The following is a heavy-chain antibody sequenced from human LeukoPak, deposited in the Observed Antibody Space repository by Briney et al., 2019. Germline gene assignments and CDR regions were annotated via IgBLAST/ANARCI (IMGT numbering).Heavy chain of an antibody. CDR3: ARAIVVVPAAMWSDP. CDR1: GFTFSSYW. J-gene: IGHJ5*02. D-gene: IGHD2-2*01. Sequence: PGGSLRLSCAASGFTFSSYWMSWVRQAPGKGLEWIGSIYHSGSTYYNPSLKSRVTISVDTSKNQFSLKLSSVTAADTAVYYCARAIVVVPAAMWSDPWGQGTLVTVSS. V-gene: IGHV4-38-2*01. CDR2: IYHSGST.